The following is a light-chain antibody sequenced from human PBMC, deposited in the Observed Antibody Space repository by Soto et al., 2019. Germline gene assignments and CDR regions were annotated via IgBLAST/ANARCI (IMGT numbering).Light chain of an antibody. CDR3: QQYASSPRT. Sequence: EKVLTQSPGTLSLSPGERATLFCRASQSFTTSQLAWYQQRPGQAPRVLIFGASRRATGIPDRFSGSGSGTDFTLTISRLEPEDSAVYYCQQYASSPRTFGQGTKVDIK. CDR2: GAS. J-gene: IGKJ1*01. CDR1: QSFTTSQ. V-gene: IGKV3-20*01.